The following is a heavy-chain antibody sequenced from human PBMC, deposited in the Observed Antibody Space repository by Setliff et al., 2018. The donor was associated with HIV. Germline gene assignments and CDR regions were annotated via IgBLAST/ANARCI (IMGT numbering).Heavy chain of an antibody. CDR2: ISNDGGRE. D-gene: IGHD3-10*01. CDR1: GFTLTNYW. J-gene: IGHJ6*02. V-gene: IGHV3-7*01. CDR3: ARGYYGSDLQNAMDV. Sequence: GGSLRLSCAASGFTLTNYWMAWIRQAPGRGLEWAAIISNDGGREYYVDSVKGRFTISRDNAKSSLYLQMDSLRVEDTSVYYCARGYYGSDLQNAMDVWGQGTTVTVSS.